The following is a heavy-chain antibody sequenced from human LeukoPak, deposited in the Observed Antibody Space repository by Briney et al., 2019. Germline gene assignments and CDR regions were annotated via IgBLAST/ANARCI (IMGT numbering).Heavy chain of an antibody. CDR3: ARGYDSSGYDNWFDP. D-gene: IGHD3-22*01. Sequence: ASVKVSCKASGYTFTSYGISWVRQAPGQGLEWMGWISAYNGNTNYAQKLQGRVTMTTDTSTSTAYIELRSLRSDDTAVYYCARGYDSSGYDNWFDPWGQGTLVTVSS. V-gene: IGHV1-18*01. J-gene: IGHJ5*02. CDR2: ISAYNGNT. CDR1: GYTFTSYG.